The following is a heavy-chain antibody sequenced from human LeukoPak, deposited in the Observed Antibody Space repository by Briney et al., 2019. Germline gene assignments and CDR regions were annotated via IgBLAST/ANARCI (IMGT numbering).Heavy chain of an antibody. CDR2: INHSGST. CDR1: GGSFRGYY. Sequence: SETLSLTCAVYGGSFRGYYWSWIRQPPGKGLEWIGEINHSGSTNYNPSLKSRVTISVDTSKNQFSLKLSSVTAADTAVYYCARGSMVRGVIPYWGQGTLVTVSS. J-gene: IGHJ4*02. CDR3: ARGSMVRGVIPY. D-gene: IGHD3-10*01. V-gene: IGHV4-34*01.